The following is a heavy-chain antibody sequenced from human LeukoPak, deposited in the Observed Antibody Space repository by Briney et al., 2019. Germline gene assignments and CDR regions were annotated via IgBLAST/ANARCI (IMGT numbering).Heavy chain of an antibody. CDR2: IYYSGST. V-gene: IGHV4-30-4*08. D-gene: IGHD3-3*01. Sequence: SETLSLTCTVSGGSISSGDYYWSWIRQPPGKGLEWIGYIYYSGSTYYNPSLKSRVTISVDTSKNQFSLKLSSVTAADTAVYYCARDRGYDFWSGFNWFDPWGQGTLVTLSS. J-gene: IGHJ5*02. CDR1: GGSISSGDYY. CDR3: ARDRGYDFWSGFNWFDP.